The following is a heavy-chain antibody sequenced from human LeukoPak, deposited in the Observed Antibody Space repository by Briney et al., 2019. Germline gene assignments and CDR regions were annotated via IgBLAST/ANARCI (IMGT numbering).Heavy chain of an antibody. V-gene: IGHV4-31*11. CDR1: VVSFSGYY. CDR3: ARSYFDWLLPFDY. D-gene: IGHD3-9*01. CDR2: IYYSGST. J-gene: IGHJ4*02. Sequence: SETLSLTCAVYVVSFSGYYWSWIRQHPGKGLEWIGYIYYSGSTYYNPSLKSRVTISVDTSKNQFSLKLSSVTAADTAVYYCARSYFDWLLPFDYWGQGTLVTVSS.